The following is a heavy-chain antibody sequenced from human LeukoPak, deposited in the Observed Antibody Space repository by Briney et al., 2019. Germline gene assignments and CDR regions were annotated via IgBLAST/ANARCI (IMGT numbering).Heavy chain of an antibody. CDR3: ARSLKYYYDSSGRNWFDP. CDR1: GFTFSSYG. CDR2: ISYDGSNK. Sequence: GGSLRLSCAASGFTFSSYGMHWVRQAPGKGLEWVAVISYDGSNKYYADSVKGRFTISRDNSKNTLYLQMNSLRAEDTAVYYCARSLKYYYDSSGRNWFDPWGQGTLVTVSS. D-gene: IGHD3-22*01. J-gene: IGHJ5*02. V-gene: IGHV3-30*03.